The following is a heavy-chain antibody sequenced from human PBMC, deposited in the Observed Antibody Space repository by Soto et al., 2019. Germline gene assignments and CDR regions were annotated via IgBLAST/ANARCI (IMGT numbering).Heavy chain of an antibody. CDR1: GFTFSSYS. CDR3: ARDRTYYYGSGSYYNPSFDI. V-gene: IGHV3-48*02. CDR2: ISSSSSTI. D-gene: IGHD3-10*01. Sequence: LRLSCAASGFTFSSYSMNWVRQAPGKGLEWVSYISSSSSTIYYADSVKGRFTISRDNAKNSLYLQMNSLRDEDTAVYYCARDRTYYYGSGSYYNPSFDIWGPGTMVTVSS. J-gene: IGHJ3*02.